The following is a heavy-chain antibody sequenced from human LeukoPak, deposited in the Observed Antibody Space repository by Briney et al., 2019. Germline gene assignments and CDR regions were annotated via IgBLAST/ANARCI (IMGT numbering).Heavy chain of an antibody. CDR3: TTRGGSFSIFDY. D-gene: IGHD1-26*01. Sequence: GGSLRLSCTASGFTFGDYAMSWFRQAPGKGLEWVGFIRSKAYGGTTEYAASVKGRFTISRDDSKSIAYLQMNSLKTEDTAVYYCTTRGGSFSIFDYWGQGTLVTVSS. CDR2: IRSKAYGGTT. J-gene: IGHJ4*02. V-gene: IGHV3-49*03. CDR1: GFTFGDYA.